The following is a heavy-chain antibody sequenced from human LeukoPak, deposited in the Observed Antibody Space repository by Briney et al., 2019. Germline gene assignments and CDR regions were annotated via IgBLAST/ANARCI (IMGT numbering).Heavy chain of an antibody. Sequence: GRSLRLSCAASGFTFSSYGTHWVRQAPGKGLEWVAVISYDGSNKYYADSVKGRFTLSRDNSKNTLYLQMNSLRAEDTAVYYCAKDQVRGDIVVVPAAPDDYWGQGTLVTVSS. D-gene: IGHD2-2*01. CDR3: AKDQVRGDIVVVPAAPDDY. CDR1: GFTFSSYG. CDR2: ISYDGSNK. V-gene: IGHV3-30*18. J-gene: IGHJ4*02.